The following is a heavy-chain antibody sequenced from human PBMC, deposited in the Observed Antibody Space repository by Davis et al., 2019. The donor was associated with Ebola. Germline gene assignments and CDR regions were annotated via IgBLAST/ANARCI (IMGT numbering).Heavy chain of an antibody. Sequence: SETLSLTCTVSGGSISSGDYYWNWIRQPPGKGLEWIGYIYYSETTYYNPSLKSRVTISVDTSNNQFSLKQSSVTAADTAVYYCARYWFWSANWFDPWGQGTLVTVSS. CDR1: GGSISSGDYY. V-gene: IGHV4-30-4*08. CDR3: ARYWFWSANWFDP. D-gene: IGHD3-3*01. CDR2: IYYSETT. J-gene: IGHJ5*02.